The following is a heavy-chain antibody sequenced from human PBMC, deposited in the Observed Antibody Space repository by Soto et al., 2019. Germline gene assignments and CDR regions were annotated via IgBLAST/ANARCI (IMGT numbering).Heavy chain of an antibody. Sequence: VQLVESGGGVVQPGRSLRLSCAACGFTFSSYGMHWVRQAPGKGLEWVAVIWYDGSNKYYADSVKGRFTISRDNSKNTLYLQMNSLRAEDTAVYYCARDQGRGYNYGFDYWGQGTLVTVSS. D-gene: IGHD5-18*01. CDR3: ARDQGRGYNYGFDY. CDR2: IWYDGSNK. CDR1: GFTFSSYG. V-gene: IGHV3-33*01. J-gene: IGHJ4*02.